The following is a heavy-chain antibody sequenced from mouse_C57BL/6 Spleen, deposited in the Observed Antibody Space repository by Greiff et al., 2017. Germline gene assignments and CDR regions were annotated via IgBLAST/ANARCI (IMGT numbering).Heavy chain of an antibody. D-gene: IGHD1-1*01. CDR2: INYDGSST. J-gene: IGHJ3*01. CDR1: GFTFSDYY. Sequence: EVKVVESEGGLVQPGSSMKLSCTASGFTFSDYYMAWVRQVPEKGLEWVANINYDGSSTYYLDSLKSRFIISRDNAKNILYLQMSSLKSEDTATYYCARDGQDYYGSSYGFAYWGQGTLVTVSA. CDR3: ARDGQDYYGSSYGFAY. V-gene: IGHV5-16*01.